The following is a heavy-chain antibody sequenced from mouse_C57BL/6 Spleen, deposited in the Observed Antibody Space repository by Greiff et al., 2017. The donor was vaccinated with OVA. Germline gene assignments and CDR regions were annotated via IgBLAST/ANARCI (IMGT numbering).Heavy chain of an antibody. J-gene: IGHJ3*01. CDR3: ARSTMVSPWFAY. CDR2: IRNKANGYTT. D-gene: IGHD1-1*02. Sequence: EVKVVESGGGLVQPGGSLSLSCAASGFTFTDYYMSWVRQPPGKALEWLGFIRNKANGYTTEYSASVKGRFTISSDNSQSILYLQMNGLRAEDSATYYCARSTMVSPWFAYWGQGTLVTVSA. V-gene: IGHV7-3*01. CDR1: GFTFTDYY.